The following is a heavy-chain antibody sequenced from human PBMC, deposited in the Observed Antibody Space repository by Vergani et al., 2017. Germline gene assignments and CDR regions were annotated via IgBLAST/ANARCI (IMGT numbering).Heavy chain of an antibody. Sequence: QVQLQESGPGLVKPSETLSLTCTVSGGSISSYYWIWIRQPPGTGLEWIGYIYYSGSTNYNPSLKSRVTISVDTSKNQFPLKLSSVTAADTAVYCCARDRRIAAAGTEYYYYYYGMDVGGQGTTVTVSS. CDR3: ARDRRIAAAGTEYYYYYYGMDV. J-gene: IGHJ6*02. CDR1: GGSISSYY. D-gene: IGHD6-13*01. V-gene: IGHV4-59*01. CDR2: IYYSGST.